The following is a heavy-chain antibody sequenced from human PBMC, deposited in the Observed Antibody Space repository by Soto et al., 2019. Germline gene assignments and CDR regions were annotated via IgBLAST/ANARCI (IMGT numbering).Heavy chain of an antibody. CDR3: AWVGGSPDY. CDR1: GYTFSTYD. D-gene: IGHD1-26*01. J-gene: IGHJ4*02. V-gene: IGHV1-8*01. Sequence: QVQLVQSGPEVKKPGASVKVSCKASGYTFSTYDFNGVRQAPGQGLEWMGCLNPKSGMTGSAQKFQGRVTMTRDYSISTVYMELSSLRSEDTAVYYCAWVGGSPDYWVSGTMVTVYS. CDR2: LNPKSGMT.